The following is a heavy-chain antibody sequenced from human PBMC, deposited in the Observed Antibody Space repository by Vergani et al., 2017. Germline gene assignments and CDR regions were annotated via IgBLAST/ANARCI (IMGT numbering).Heavy chain of an antibody. J-gene: IGHJ4*02. CDR2: IRIKANSYAT. D-gene: IGHD6-13*01. Sequence: EVQLVESGGGLVQPGGSLKLSCAASGFTFSGSAMHWVRRASGKGLEWVGRIRIKANSYATAYAASVKGRFTISRDDSKNTAYLQMNSLKTEDTAVYYCTRRSSGIAAATNRGQGTLVTVSS. CDR3: TRRSSGIAAATN. V-gene: IGHV3-73*02. CDR1: GFTFSGSA.